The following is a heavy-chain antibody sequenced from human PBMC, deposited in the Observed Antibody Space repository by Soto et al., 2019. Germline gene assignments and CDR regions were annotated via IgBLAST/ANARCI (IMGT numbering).Heavy chain of an antibody. CDR2: IYHSGST. CDR3: ARAKREVTMVRGVIINWFDP. Sequence: TLAPSCGVSGCTISSYVYSGSWIRQRQGKGLEWIGYIYHSGSTHYNPSLKSRVTISVDRSKNQFSLKLSSVTAADTAVYYCARAKREVTMVRGVIINWFDPWGQGTLVTVS. CDR1: GCTISSYVYS. D-gene: IGHD3-10*01. V-gene: IGHV4-30-2*01. J-gene: IGHJ5*02.